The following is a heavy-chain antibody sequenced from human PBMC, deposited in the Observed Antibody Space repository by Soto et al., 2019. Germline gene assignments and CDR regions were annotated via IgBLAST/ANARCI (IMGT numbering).Heavy chain of an antibody. CDR3: ARGRWPRYCSGGSCYSGLGY. J-gene: IGHJ4*02. CDR2: IYPGDSDT. D-gene: IGHD2-15*01. CDR1: GYSFTSYW. V-gene: IGHV5-51*01. Sequence: LGESLKISCKGSGYSFTSYWIGWVRQMPGKGLEWMGIIYPGDSDTRYSPSFQGQVTISADKSISTAYLQWSSLKASDAAMYYCARGRWPRYCSGGSCYSGLGYWGQGTLVTVSS.